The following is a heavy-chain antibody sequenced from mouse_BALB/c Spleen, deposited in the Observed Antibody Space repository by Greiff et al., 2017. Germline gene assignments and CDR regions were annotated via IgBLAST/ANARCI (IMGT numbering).Heavy chain of an antibody. D-gene: IGHD1-1*01. Sequence: EVKVVESGGGLVKPGGSLKLSCAASGFTFSSYAMSWVRQTPEKRLEWVASISSGGSTYYPDSVKGRFTISRDNARNILYLQMSSLRSEDTAMYYCARGDYGSSYDYWGQGTTLTVSS. V-gene: IGHV5-6-5*01. CDR2: ISSGGST. CDR3: ARGDYGSSYDY. CDR1: GFTFSSYA. J-gene: IGHJ2*01.